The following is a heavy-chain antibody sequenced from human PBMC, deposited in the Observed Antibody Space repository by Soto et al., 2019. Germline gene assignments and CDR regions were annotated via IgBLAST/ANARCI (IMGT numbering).Heavy chain of an antibody. J-gene: IGHJ5*02. CDR1: GFTFSSYG. Sequence: QVQLVESGGGVVQPGRSLRLSCAASGFTFSSYGMHWVRQAPGKGLEWVAVIWYDGSNKYYADSVKGRFTISRDNSKNTLYRQMNSLRAEDTAVYYCAGDVFNWNWGFDPWGQGTLVTVSS. V-gene: IGHV3-33*01. D-gene: IGHD1-1*01. CDR3: AGDVFNWNWGFDP. CDR2: IWYDGSNK.